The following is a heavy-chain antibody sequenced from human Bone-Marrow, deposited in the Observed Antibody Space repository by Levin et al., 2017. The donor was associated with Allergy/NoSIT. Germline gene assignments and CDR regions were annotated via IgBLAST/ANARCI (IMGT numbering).Heavy chain of an antibody. V-gene: IGHV4-59*11. CDR1: GDSLSPHL. CDR2: LDYTGSA. D-gene: IGHD6-13*01. Sequence: KPSETLSLTCNVSGDSLSPHLWNWIRQSPGKALEWVGNLDYTGSAINNPSLKGRVTISFDTSKNQFSLDLTSVTAEDTAVYYCARARYTSSWFDPWGQGILVTVSS. J-gene: IGHJ5*02. CDR3: ARARYTSSWFDP.